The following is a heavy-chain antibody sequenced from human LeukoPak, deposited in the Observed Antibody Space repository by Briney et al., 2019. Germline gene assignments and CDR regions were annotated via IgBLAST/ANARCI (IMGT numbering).Heavy chain of an antibody. CDR2: IYYSETT. Sequence: PSETLSLTCTVSGGSINTANYYWGWLRQPPGTGLEWIGSIYYSETTYDNPSLKSRATISIETSKNQFSLRLSSVTASDTAVYYCARQRADYYYYYVDVWGEGTTVAVS. V-gene: IGHV4-39*01. CDR3: ARQRADYYYYYVDV. CDR1: GGSINTANYY. J-gene: IGHJ6*03.